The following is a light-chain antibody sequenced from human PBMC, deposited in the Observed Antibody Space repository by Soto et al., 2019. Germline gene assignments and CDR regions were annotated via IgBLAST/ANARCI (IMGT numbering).Light chain of an antibody. J-gene: IGKJ5*01. CDR2: AAS. CDR3: QQSYTSIT. Sequence: DIQMTQSPSSLSASVGDRVTITCRASQSINSNLNWYQQKPGKAPKLLIYAASTLQSGVPSRFSGSGSGTDFALTISSLQPEDFAAYFCQQSYTSITCGQGTRLEIK. V-gene: IGKV1-39*01. CDR1: QSINSN.